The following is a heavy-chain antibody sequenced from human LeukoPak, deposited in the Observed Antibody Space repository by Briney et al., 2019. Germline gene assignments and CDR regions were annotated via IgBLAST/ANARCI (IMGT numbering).Heavy chain of an antibody. Sequence: GGSLRLSCAPSGFSVRDNYMNWVRQAPGKGPEWVSIIYNDGSPYYTDSVKGRFTISKDNFKNRLYLQMNSLRAEDTAVYYCARDRPYGAVGDMDVWGQGTTVTVSS. J-gene: IGHJ6*02. CDR3: ARDRPYGAVGDMDV. D-gene: IGHD3-16*01. CDR1: GFSVRDNY. CDR2: IYNDGSP. V-gene: IGHV3-53*01.